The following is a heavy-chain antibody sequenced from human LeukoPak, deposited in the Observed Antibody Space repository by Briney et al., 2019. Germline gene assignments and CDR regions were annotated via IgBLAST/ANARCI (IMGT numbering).Heavy chain of an antibody. CDR1: GGSISSYY. CDR2: IYYSGST. D-gene: IGHD3-22*01. J-gene: IGHJ5*02. Sequence: PSETLSLTCTVSGGSISSYYWSWIRQPPGKGLEWIGYIYYSGSTNYNPSLKSRVTISVDTSKNQFSLKLSRLRSDDTAVYYCARGPGRMTYYYDSSGYYYVKNNWFDPWGQGTLVTVSS. CDR3: ARGPGRMTYYYDSSGYYYVKNNWFDP. V-gene: IGHV4-59*01.